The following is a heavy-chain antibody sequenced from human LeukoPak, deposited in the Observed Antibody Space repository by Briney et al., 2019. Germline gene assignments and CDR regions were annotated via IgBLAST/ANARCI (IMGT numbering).Heavy chain of an antibody. CDR3: ARDSSGWYVASWYFDL. CDR1: GGSISSGSYY. Sequence: SQTLSLTCTVSGGSISSGSYYWSWIRQPAGKGLEWIGYIYYSGSTNYNPSLKSRVTISVDTSKNQFSLKLSSVTAADTAVYYCARDSSGWYVASWYFDLWGRGTLVTVSS. J-gene: IGHJ2*01. D-gene: IGHD6-19*01. CDR2: IYYSGST. V-gene: IGHV4-61*01.